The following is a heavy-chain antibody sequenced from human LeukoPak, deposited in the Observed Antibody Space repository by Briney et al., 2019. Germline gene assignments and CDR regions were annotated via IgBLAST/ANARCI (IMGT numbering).Heavy chain of an antibody. Sequence: SETLSLTCTVSGDSISSSNYFWGWIRQPPGKGLECIGSIYNSGSTYYNPSLKSRVTISVDTSKSQFSLKLSSVTAADTAIYYCARGGYYGSGNDFRFDPWGQGTLVTVSS. CDR3: ARGGYYGSGNDFRFDP. CDR1: GDSISSSNYF. D-gene: IGHD3-10*01. J-gene: IGHJ5*02. CDR2: IYNSGST. V-gene: IGHV4-39*07.